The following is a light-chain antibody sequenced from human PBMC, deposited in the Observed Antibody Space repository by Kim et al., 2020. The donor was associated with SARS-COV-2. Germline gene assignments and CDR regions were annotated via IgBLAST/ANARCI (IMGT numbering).Light chain of an antibody. V-gene: IGLV2-8*01. CDR1: SSDVGGYIY. Sequence: GTIACTGTSSDVGGYIYVAWYQQHASNAPKLMIYEVSRRPSGVPDRFSGSKSGNTASLTVSGLQAEDEADYYCSSYAGSYNPHWVFGGGTQLTVL. CDR2: EVS. CDR3: SSYAGSYNPHWV. J-gene: IGLJ3*02.